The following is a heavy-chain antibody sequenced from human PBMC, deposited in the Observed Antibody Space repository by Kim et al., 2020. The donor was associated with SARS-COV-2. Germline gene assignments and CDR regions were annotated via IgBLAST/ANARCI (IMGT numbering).Heavy chain of an antibody. CDR3: ARQRIAVAGPFAY. J-gene: IGHJ4*02. CDR2: IYYSGST. CDR1: GGSVFNSIYY. Sequence: SETLSLTCTVSGGSVFNSIYYWGWIRQPPGKGLEWIGSIYYSGSTSYNPSLKTRVTMSVDTSTNQFSLNLNSVTATDTAVYYCARQRIAVAGPFAYWGQG. V-gene: IGHV4-39*01. D-gene: IGHD6-19*01.